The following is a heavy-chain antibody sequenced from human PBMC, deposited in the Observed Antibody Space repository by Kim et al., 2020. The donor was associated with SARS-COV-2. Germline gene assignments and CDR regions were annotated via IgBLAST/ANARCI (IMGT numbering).Heavy chain of an antibody. J-gene: IGHJ6*03. D-gene: IGHD3-3*01. Sequence: GGSLRLSCAASGFTFSSYSMNWVRQAPGKGLEWVSSISSSSSYIYYADSVKGRFTISRDNAKNSLYLQMNSLRAEDTAVYYCARGKPEGYDFWSCYHRDYYYYYYMDVWGKGTTVTVSS. CDR3: ARGKPEGYDFWSCYHRDYYYYYYMDV. V-gene: IGHV3-21*01. CDR2: ISSSSSYI. CDR1: GFTFSSYS.